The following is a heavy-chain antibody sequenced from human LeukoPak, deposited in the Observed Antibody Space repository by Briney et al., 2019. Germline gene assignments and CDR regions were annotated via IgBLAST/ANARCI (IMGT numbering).Heavy chain of an antibody. CDR3: ARVPLYCSGGSCYLDS. J-gene: IGHJ4*02. Sequence: SETLSLTCAVSGGSISSGGYSWSWIRQPPGKGLEWIGYIYHSGSTYYNPSLKSRVTISVDRSKNQFSLKLSSVTAADTAVYYCARVPLYCSGGSCYLDSWGQGTLVTVSS. V-gene: IGHV4-30-2*01. CDR1: GGSISSGGYS. CDR2: IYHSGST. D-gene: IGHD2-15*01.